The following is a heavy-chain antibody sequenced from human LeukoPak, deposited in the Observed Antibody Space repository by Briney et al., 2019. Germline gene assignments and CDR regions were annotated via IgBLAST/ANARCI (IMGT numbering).Heavy chain of an antibody. CDR3: ARGHTIRAFDY. Sequence: ASVKVSCKASGYPYNTAGISWVRQAPGQGLEWMGWINPNSGGTNYAQKFQGRVTMTRDTSISTSYMELSRLTSDDTAVYYCARGHTIRAFDYWGQGTLVTVSS. V-gene: IGHV1-2*02. CDR2: INPNSGGT. CDR1: GYPYNTAG. J-gene: IGHJ4*02. D-gene: IGHD3-10*01.